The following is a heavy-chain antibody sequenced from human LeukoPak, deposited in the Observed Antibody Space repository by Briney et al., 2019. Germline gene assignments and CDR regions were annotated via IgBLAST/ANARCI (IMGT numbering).Heavy chain of an antibody. J-gene: IGHJ3*02. CDR2: TDTSGRYV. CDR1: GFTFSNYG. D-gene: IGHD3-10*01. Sequence: PGGSLRLSCAASGFTFSNYGMNWVRQAPGKGLEWVSFTDTSGRYVYYGDSVKGRFTISRDNAKNLLFLQMNGLRAEDTAVYYCAKGRSITLLRGVAMSDGFDIWGQGAMVAVSS. CDR3: AKGRSITLLRGVAMSDGFDI. V-gene: IGHV3-21*06.